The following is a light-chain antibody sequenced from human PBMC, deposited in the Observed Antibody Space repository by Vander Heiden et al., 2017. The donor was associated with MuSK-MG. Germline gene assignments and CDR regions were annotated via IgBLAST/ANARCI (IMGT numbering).Light chain of an antibody. CDR2: AAS. V-gene: IGKV1-39*01. J-gene: IGKJ2*01. CDR1: QSINNY. Sequence: DIQMTQSPSSLSASVGDRVTITCRASQSINNYLNWYPQKPGKAPKFLIYAASSLQSGVPSRFSGSGSGTDFSLTIISLQPEDFATYYCQHSYSTPSRTFGQGTKLEIK. CDR3: QHSYSTPSRT.